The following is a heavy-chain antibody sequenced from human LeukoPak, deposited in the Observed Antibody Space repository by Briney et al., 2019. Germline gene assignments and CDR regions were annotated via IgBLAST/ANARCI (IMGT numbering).Heavy chain of an antibody. CDR2: INAGNGDT. Sequence: GASVKVSCKASGYTFNSYIMHWVRQAPGQRLEWMGWINAGNGDTKYSQKFQGRVTMTTDTSTSTAYMELRSLRSDDTSVYYCARGNDILTGYYFFDYWGQGTLVTVSS. D-gene: IGHD3-9*01. CDR1: GYTFNSYI. CDR3: ARGNDILTGYYFFDY. V-gene: IGHV1-3*01. J-gene: IGHJ4*02.